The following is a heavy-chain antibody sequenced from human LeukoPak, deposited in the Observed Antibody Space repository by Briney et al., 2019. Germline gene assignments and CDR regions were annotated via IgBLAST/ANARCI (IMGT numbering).Heavy chain of an antibody. CDR3: ARHASVSGNWPRPLDY. Sequence: SETLSLTCTVSGGSISSSSYYWGWVRQPPGKGLEWIANIYYSGSTYYSPSLRSRVTISLDTSKNQFSLKLTSVTAADTAVYYCARHASVSGNWPRPLDYWGQGSLVTVSS. V-gene: IGHV4-39*01. J-gene: IGHJ4*02. CDR2: IYYSGST. CDR1: GGSISSSSYY. D-gene: IGHD3-3*01.